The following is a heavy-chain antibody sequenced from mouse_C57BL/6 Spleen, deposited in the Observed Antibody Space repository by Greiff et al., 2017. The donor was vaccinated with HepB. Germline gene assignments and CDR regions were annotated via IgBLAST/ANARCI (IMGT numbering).Heavy chain of an antibody. Sequence: EVQLQQSGPVLVKPGASVKMSCKASGYTFTDYYMNWVKQSHGKSLEWIGVINPYNGGTSYNQKFKGKATLTVDKSSSTAYMELNSLTSEDSAVYYCARRALTGTDYYAMDYWGQGTSVTVSS. D-gene: IGHD4-1*01. J-gene: IGHJ4*01. CDR3: ARRALTGTDYYAMDY. V-gene: IGHV1-19*01. CDR1: GYTFTDYY. CDR2: INPYNGGT.